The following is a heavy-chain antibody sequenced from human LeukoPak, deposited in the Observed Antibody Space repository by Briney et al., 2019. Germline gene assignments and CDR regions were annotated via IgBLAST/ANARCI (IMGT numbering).Heavy chain of an antibody. CDR3: ARESRATYYYDSSGYYVY. Sequence: TSGTLSLTCAVSGGSISSSNWWSWVRQPPGKGLEWSGEIYHSGSTNYNPSLKSRVTISVDKSKNQFSLKLSSVTAADTAVYYCARESRATYYYDSSGYYVYWGQGTLVTVSS. J-gene: IGHJ4*02. CDR2: IYHSGST. CDR1: GGSISSSNW. V-gene: IGHV4-4*02. D-gene: IGHD3-22*01.